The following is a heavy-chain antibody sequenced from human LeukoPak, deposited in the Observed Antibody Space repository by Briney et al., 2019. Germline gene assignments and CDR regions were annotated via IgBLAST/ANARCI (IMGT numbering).Heavy chain of an antibody. D-gene: IGHD4-11*01. V-gene: IGHV1-8*01. J-gene: IGHJ6*02. CDR3: ARDYSNSYYYYGMDV. CDR2: MNPNSGNT. CDR1: GYTFTSYD. Sequence: ASVKVSCKASGYTFTSYDINWVRQATGQGLEWMGWMNPNSGNTGYAQKFQGRVTMTRNTSISTAYMELSSLGSEDTAVYYCARDYSNSYYYYGMDVWGQGTTVTVSS.